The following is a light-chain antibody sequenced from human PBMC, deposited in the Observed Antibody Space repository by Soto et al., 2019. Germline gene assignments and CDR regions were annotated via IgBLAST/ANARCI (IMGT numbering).Light chain of an antibody. V-gene: IGLV2-14*03. CDR3: VSFTSSTTYV. J-gene: IGLJ1*01. CDR1: SSDVGGSNF. Sequence: QSALTQPASVSASPGQSITISCTGTSSDVGGSNFVSWYQQHPGKPPKLIIYDVATRPSGVSNRFSGSKSDSTASLIISRLQTEDEAVYYCVSFTSSTTYVFGSGTKLTVL. CDR2: DVA.